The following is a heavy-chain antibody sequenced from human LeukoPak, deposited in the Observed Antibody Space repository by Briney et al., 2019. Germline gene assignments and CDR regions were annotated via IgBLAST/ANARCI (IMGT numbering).Heavy chain of an antibody. CDR2: IKRDGSEK. D-gene: IGHD6-19*01. V-gene: IGHV3-7*03. CDR1: VFTFSSYR. CDR3: ARLGPASSGWPESFDY. J-gene: IGHJ4*02. Sequence: GGSLRLSCAASVFTFSSYRMNWVRHAPWKGREWVVNIKRDGSEKYYEDSVKGRFTISRDNAKNSLDLQMNSLRVEDTAVYYCARLGPASSGWPESFDYWGQGTLVTVSS.